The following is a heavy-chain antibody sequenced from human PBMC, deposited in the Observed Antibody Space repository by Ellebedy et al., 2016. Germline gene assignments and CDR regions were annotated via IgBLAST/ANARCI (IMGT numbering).Heavy chain of an antibody. CDR3: TRDGSEWSRDY. Sequence: GESLKISXAASGFTFSISGMTWVRQAPGKGLEWVATISSGREAYYADPLKGRFTISRDNAMNSVYLQLNSLSVEDTAVYYCTRDGSEWSRDYWGQGTLVTVSS. CDR2: ISSGREA. CDR1: GFTFSISG. D-gene: IGHD3-3*01. V-gene: IGHV3-21*06. J-gene: IGHJ4*02.